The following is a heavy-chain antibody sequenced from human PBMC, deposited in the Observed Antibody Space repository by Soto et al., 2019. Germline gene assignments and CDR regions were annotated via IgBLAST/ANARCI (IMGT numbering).Heavy chain of an antibody. CDR2: ISARNDNT. D-gene: IGHD5-12*01. Sequence: ASVKVSCKASGYTFSNYGIGWVRQAPGQGLEWMGWISARNDNTNYAQNLQGRVTLTTDTPTGTAYMELRSLRSDDTAVYYCARYIGYDLHFCYYGMECWRRGTT. CDR3: ARYIGYDLHFCYYGMEC. CDR1: GYTFSNYG. V-gene: IGHV1-18*01. J-gene: IGHJ6*02.